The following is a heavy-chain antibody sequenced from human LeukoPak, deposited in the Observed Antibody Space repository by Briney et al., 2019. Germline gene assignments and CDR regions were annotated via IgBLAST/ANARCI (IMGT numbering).Heavy chain of an antibody. D-gene: IGHD6-13*01. CDR3: ARKKDYSSRS. J-gene: IGHJ5*02. Sequence: SETLSLTCTVSGGSVSSSHYWGWIRQPPGKGLEWIGSIYYGGSTYYNASLRSRVTISVDKSKNQFSLKLSSVTAADTAVYYCARKKDYSSRSWGQGTLVTVSS. V-gene: IGHV4-39*07. CDR2: IYYGGST. CDR1: GGSVSSSHY.